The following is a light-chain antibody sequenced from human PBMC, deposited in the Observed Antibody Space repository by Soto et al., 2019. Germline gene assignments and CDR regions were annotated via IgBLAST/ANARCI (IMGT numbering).Light chain of an antibody. Sequence: DIPLTQSPSTLSASVGDRVTITCRASQSISYWLAWYQQKPGKAPKLLIYKASSLESGGPSRFSGSGSGTEFTLNISGLQPNDFATYYCQYYISYSPFTFGPGTKVDMK. CDR3: QYYISYSPFT. V-gene: IGKV1-5*03. J-gene: IGKJ3*01. CDR1: QSISYW. CDR2: KAS.